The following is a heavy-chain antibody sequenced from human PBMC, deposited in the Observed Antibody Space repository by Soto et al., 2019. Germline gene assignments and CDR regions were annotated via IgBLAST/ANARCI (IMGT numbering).Heavy chain of an antibody. CDR1: GGSVTSDEDY. V-gene: IGHV4-39*01. CDR3: AGQTFTIAAASYGRSNWFDP. D-gene: IGHD6-25*01. J-gene: IGHJ5*02. Sequence: PSETLSLTCTVSGGSVTSDEDYWSWIRQSPGKGLEWIGTIYFTGNTYYTPSLKSRLTTSIDTSKNEFSLRLNSVTAADTAVYYCAGQTFTIAAASYGRSNWFDPWGPGTLVTVSS. CDR2: IYFTGNT.